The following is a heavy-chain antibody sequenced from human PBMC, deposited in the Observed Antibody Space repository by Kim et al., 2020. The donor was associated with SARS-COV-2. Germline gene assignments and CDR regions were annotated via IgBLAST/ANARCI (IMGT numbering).Heavy chain of an antibody. CDR1: GFTFSSYG. D-gene: IGHD6-19*01. CDR2: ISYGGSNK. J-gene: IGHJ6*03. Sequence: GGSLRLSCAASGFTFSSYGMHWVRQAPGKGLDWVALISYGGSNKYYAASVKGRFTISRDNSKRTLYMQMNNLTSEATAVYYCAKASSREQWLVKGWGKG. CDR3: AKASSREQWLVKG. V-gene: IGHV3-30*18.